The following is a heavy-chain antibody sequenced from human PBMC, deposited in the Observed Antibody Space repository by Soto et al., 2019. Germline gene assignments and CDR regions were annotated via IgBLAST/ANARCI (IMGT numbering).Heavy chain of an antibody. CDR2: IGGSGGT. CDR1: GFTFSTYA. V-gene: IGHV3-23*01. D-gene: IGHD2-15*01. J-gene: IGHJ4*02. Sequence: EVQLLESGGGLVQPGGSLRLSCAASGFTFSTYAMSWVRLAPGKELEWFSSIGGSGGTYYPDSVKGRFTISRDKSKNMLYLHLNSLRAEDTTMYYCAKGQGWSYYYDSWGQGTVVTVSS. CDR3: AKGQGWSYYYDS.